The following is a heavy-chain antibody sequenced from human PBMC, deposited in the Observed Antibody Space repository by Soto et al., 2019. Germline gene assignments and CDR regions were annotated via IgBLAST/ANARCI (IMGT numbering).Heavy chain of an antibody. CDR3: AREVFGSGWYLV. CDR2: IYYSGST. D-gene: IGHD6-19*01. CDR1: GGSISSYY. J-gene: IGHJ4*02. V-gene: IGHV4-59*01. Sequence: NPSETLSLTCTVSGGSISSYYWSWIRQPPGKGLEWIGYIYYSGSTNYNPSLKSRVTISVDTSKNQFSLKLSSVTAADTAVYYCAREVFGSGWYLVWGQGTLVTVSS.